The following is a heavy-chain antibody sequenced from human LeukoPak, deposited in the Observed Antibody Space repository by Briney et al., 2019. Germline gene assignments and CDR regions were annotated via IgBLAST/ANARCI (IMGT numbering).Heavy chain of an antibody. J-gene: IGHJ4*02. Sequence: PGGSLRLSCAASGFTFSSYGMHWVRQAPGKGLEWVAVISYDGSNKYYADSVKGRFTISRDNSKNTLYLQMNSLRAEDTAVYYCARTQGGKAHTPKLDYWGQGTLVTVSS. CDR3: ARTQGGKAHTPKLDY. CDR2: ISYDGSNK. V-gene: IGHV3-30*03. CDR1: GFTFSSYG. D-gene: IGHD3-16*01.